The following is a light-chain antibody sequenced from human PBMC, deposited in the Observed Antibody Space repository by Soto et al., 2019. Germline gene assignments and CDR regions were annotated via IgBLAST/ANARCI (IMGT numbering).Light chain of an antibody. CDR2: DVS. CDR3: SSYTSSITLGV. CDR1: SSDVGGYDY. J-gene: IGLJ1*01. V-gene: IGLV2-14*01. Sequence: QSALTQPASVSGSPGQSITISCTGTSSDVGGYDYVSWYQQHPGKAPKLMIYDVSNRPSGVSNLFSGSKSGNTASLTISGLQDEDEADYYCSSYTSSITLGVFGTGTKVTVL.